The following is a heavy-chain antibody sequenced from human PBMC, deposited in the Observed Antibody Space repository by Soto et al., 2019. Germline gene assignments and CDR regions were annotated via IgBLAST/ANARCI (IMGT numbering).Heavy chain of an antibody. CDR1: AASLSSKSNY. Sequence: QLQLQESGPGLVKPSETLSLTCTVSAASLSSKSNYWGWARRPPGKDLEWIGSVFYTGGTYYNPSLNSRVAISIDMSKNQFSLELSSVTAADTAVYYCAREGPPIRAHNSPEYFQQWGQGTLVTVSS. V-gene: IGHV4-39*02. CDR2: VFYTGGT. D-gene: IGHD1-26*01. CDR3: AREGPPIRAHNSPEYFQQ. J-gene: IGHJ1*01.